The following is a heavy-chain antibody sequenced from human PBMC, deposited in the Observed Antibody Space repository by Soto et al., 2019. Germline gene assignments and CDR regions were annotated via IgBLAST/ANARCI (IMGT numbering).Heavy chain of an antibody. CDR1: GYTFTNYW. D-gene: IGHD3-22*01. Sequence: GESLKISCKGSGYTFTNYWIGWVRQMPGKGLEWMGIIYPGDSDTKYNPSFQGQVTISADKSVSTAYLQWSSLKASDTAMYYCARRGAYHYDSSGYSAGFWGQGTLVTVSS. CDR2: IYPGDSDT. V-gene: IGHV5-51*01. J-gene: IGHJ4*02. CDR3: ARRGAYHYDSSGYSAGF.